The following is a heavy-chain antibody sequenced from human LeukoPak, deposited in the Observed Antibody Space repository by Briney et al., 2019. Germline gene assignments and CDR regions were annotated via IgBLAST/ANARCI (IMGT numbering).Heavy chain of an antibody. CDR3: ARDPYSGSPD. Sequence: PGGSLRLSCAASRFTFSSYWMNWVRQAPGKGLEWVAAIKEDGGEKDYVDSVKGRFTISRDNAKNSLYLQMNSLRAEDTAVYYCARDPYSGSPDWGQGTLVTVSS. CDR1: RFTFSSYW. D-gene: IGHD1-26*01. V-gene: IGHV3-7*01. J-gene: IGHJ4*02. CDR2: IKEDGGEK.